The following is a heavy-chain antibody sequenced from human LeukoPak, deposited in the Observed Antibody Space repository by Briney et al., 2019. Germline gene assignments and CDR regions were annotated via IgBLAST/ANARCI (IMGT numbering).Heavy chain of an antibody. CDR1: GYSFTSYW. CDR2: IYPGDSDT. J-gene: IGHJ3*02. D-gene: IGHD2-15*01. V-gene: IGHV5-51*01. CDR3: ARRERYCSGGSCYSGMVAFDI. Sequence: PGESLKISCKGSGYSFTSYWIGWVRQMPGKGLEWMGIIYPGDSDTRYSPSFQGQVTISADKSISTAYLQWSSLKASDTAMYYCARRERYCSGGSCYSGMVAFDIWGQGTMVTVSS.